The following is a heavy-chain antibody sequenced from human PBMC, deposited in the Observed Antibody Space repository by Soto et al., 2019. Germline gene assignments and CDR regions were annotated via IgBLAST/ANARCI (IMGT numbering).Heavy chain of an antibody. CDR3: ARITGDFAFDF. V-gene: IGHV1-18*01. Sequence: QVQLVQSGAEVKKPGASVKVSCKASGYIFTNYGITWVRQAPGQGLEWMAWISPYNGHRNYTQKLQGRVTMTTDTSTNTAYVELRSLRSDDTAVYYCARITGDFAFDFWGQGTMVTVSS. CDR1: GYIFTNYG. D-gene: IGHD2-21*02. J-gene: IGHJ3*01. CDR2: ISPYNGHR.